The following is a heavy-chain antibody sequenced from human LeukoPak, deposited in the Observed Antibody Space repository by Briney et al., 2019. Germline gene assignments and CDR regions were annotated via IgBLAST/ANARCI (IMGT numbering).Heavy chain of an antibody. D-gene: IGHD4-17*01. V-gene: IGHV3-21*04. Sequence: TGGSLRLSCAAPGFTFSSYSMNWVRQAPGKGLEWVSSISSSSSYIYYADSVKGRFTISRDNAKNSLYLQMNSLRAEDTALYYCARGGYGDYPYYYYYMDVWGKGTTVTVSS. CDR3: ARGGYGDYPYYYYYMDV. J-gene: IGHJ6*03. CDR2: ISSSSSYI. CDR1: GFTFSSYS.